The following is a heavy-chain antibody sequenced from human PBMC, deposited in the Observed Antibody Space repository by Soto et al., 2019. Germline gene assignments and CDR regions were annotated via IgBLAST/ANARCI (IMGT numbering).Heavy chain of an antibody. J-gene: IGHJ5*02. CDR3: ARETGKQWLATPNWFDP. CDR1: GYTFTNYG. V-gene: IGHV1-18*04. CDR2: INAGNGNT. D-gene: IGHD6-19*01. Sequence: ASVKVSCKASGYTFTNYGISWVRQAPGQGLEWMGWINAGNGNTKYSQKFQGRVTITRDTSASTAYMELSSLRSEDTAVYYCARETGKQWLATPNWFDPWGQGTLVTVSS.